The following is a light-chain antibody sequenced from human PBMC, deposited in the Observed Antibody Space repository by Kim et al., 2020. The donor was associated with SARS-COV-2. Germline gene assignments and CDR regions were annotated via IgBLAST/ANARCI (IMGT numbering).Light chain of an antibody. CDR1: ALPKQY. J-gene: IGLJ2*01. V-gene: IGLV3-25*03. CDR3: QSADSSGVV. Sequence: SYELTQPPSVSVSPGQTARITCSGDALPKQYAYWYQQKPGQAPVLVIYNDSERPSGIPERFSGSSSGTTVTLTISGVQAEDEADYYCQSADSSGVVFGGG. CDR2: NDS.